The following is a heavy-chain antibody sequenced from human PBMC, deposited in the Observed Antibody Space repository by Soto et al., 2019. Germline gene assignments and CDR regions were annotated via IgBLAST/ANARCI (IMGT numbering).Heavy chain of an antibody. Sequence: VQLLESGGGLVQPGGSLRLSCAASGFTFSSYAMSWVRQAPGKGLEWVSAINEGPGDTFYADSVKGRFTISRDDSKDTLYLRMISLRAEEMSLSYCAKTHYDFLDYWGQGTLVTVSS. CDR2: INEGPGDT. CDR3: AKTHYDFLDY. J-gene: IGHJ4*02. D-gene: IGHD3-3*01. CDR1: GFTFSSYA. V-gene: IGHV3-23*01.